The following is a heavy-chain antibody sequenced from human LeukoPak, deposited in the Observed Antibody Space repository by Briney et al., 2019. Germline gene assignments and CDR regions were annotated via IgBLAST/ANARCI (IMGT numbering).Heavy chain of an antibody. CDR1: GFTFSDYA. CDR3: ARDRSGYANDAFDF. D-gene: IGHD3-3*01. V-gene: IGHV3-30-3*01. J-gene: IGHJ3*01. Sequence: GRSLRLSCAASGFTFSDYAMHWVRQAPGKGLEWVAVLSYGGTNKYYADSVKGRFTISRDNSKNTMFLQMSSLRAEDTAVYHCARDRSGYANDAFDFWGQGTMVTVSS. CDR2: LSYGGTNK.